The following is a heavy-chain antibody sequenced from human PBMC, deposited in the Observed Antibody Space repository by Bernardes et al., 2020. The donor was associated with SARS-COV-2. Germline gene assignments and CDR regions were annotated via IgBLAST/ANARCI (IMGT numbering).Heavy chain of an antibody. Sequence: GGSLRLSRAASGFTFSSYSMNWVRQAPGKGLEWVSSISSSSSYIYYADSVKGRFTISRDNAKNSLYLQMNSLRAEDTAVYYCARGLETTHYGMDVWGQGTTVTVSS. J-gene: IGHJ6*02. CDR1: GFTFSSYS. D-gene: IGHD4-17*01. CDR2: ISSSSSYI. CDR3: ARGLETTHYGMDV. V-gene: IGHV3-21*01.